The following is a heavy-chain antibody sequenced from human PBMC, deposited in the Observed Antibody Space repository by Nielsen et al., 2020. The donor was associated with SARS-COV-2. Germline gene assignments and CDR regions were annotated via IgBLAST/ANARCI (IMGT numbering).Heavy chain of an antibody. Sequence: ASVKVSCKASGYTFTVYYMHWVRQAPGQGLEWMGGFDPEDGETIYAQKFQGRVTMTEDTSTDTAYMELSSLRSEDTAVYYCATGAAAGTQNWFDPWGQGTLVTVSS. D-gene: IGHD6-13*01. CDR3: ATGAAAGTQNWFDP. J-gene: IGHJ5*02. CDR1: GYTFTVYY. CDR2: FDPEDGET. V-gene: IGHV1-24*01.